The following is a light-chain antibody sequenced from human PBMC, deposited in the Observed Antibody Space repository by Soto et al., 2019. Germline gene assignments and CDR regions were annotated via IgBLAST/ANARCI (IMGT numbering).Light chain of an antibody. Sequence: QSALTQPPSASGSPGQSVTISCTGTSSDVGGYNYVSWCQQHPGKAPKLMIYEVTKRPSGVPDRFSGSKSGNTASLTVSGLQADDEADYYCSSYAGSNNFFGGGTKLTVL. J-gene: IGLJ2*01. CDR1: SSDVGGYNY. CDR2: EVT. CDR3: SSYAGSNNF. V-gene: IGLV2-8*01.